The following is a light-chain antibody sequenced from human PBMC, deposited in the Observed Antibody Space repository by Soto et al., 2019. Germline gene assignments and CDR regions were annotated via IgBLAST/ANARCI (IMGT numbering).Light chain of an antibody. CDR2: EES. J-gene: IGKJ4*01. CDR1: QAITNN. CDR3: KQSSAFPLT. Sequence: DIHLTQSPSSLSASVGDRVTITCRASQAITNNLAWYQQKPGNPPRLLIYEESTLHSGVPSRFSGSGSGTDFTLTISSLQPEDFATYFCKQSSAFPLTFGGGAKVDIK. V-gene: IGKV1-9*01.